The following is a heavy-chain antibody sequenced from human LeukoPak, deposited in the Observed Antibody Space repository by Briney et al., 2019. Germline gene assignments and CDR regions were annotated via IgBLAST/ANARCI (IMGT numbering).Heavy chain of an antibody. Sequence: SETLSLTCRVSGASVGNYYWSWIRQSPGKVLEWIGFFHYGGNTNYNPSLNSRVTTSIDTSMNHLSLTLVSVTAADTAVYFCARHHDGGPKLRLDFWGLGVLLSVSS. D-gene: IGHD2-15*01. CDR3: ARHHDGGPKLRLDF. CDR2: FHYGGNT. CDR1: GASVGNYY. J-gene: IGHJ4*02. V-gene: IGHV4-59*08.